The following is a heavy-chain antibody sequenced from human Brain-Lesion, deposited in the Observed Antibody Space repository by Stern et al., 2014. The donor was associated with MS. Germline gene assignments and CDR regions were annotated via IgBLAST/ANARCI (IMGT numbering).Heavy chain of an antibody. CDR2: VSYDGSNK. V-gene: IGHV3-30*18. D-gene: IGHD2/OR15-2a*01. J-gene: IGHJ5*02. CDR1: GFTFGSGA. CDR3: AKDRQYLTYFFDH. Sequence: VQLVESGGGVVQPWRPLRLSCVASGFTFGSGAMHGVLRAPRKGLEGWAGVSYDGSNKYYADSVKGRFTISRDNSQNTLYMQMSSLRPEDTAVYYCAKDRQYLTYFFDHWGQGSLVTVSS.